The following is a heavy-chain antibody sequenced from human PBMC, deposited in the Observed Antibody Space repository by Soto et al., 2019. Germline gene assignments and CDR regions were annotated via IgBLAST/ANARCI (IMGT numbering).Heavy chain of an antibody. CDR3: AKDRRVDYCSGGICYSPDY. D-gene: IGHD2-15*01. CDR2: ISGTGGT. Sequence: EVQLWESGGGLVQPGGSLRLSCAVSGFTFSSHVMSWVRQAPGKGLEWVSAISGTGGTYYADSVKGRFTISRDNSKNALYLQMNNLRDEDAAVYYCAKDRRVDYCSGGICYSPDYWGQGTLVIVSS. J-gene: IGHJ4*02. V-gene: IGHV3-23*01. CDR1: GFTFSSHV.